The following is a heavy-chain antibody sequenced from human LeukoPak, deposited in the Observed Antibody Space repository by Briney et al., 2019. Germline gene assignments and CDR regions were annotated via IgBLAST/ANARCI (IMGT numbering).Heavy chain of an antibody. CDR2: ISAYNGNT. J-gene: IGHJ5*02. CDR1: GYTFTSYG. V-gene: IGHV1-18*01. D-gene: IGHD4-17*01. Sequence: ASVKVSCKASGYTFTSYGISWVRQAPGQGLEWMGWISAYNGNTNYAQKLQGRVTMTTDTSTSTAYMELRSLRSDDTAVYYCARIPLTYGDYDNWFDPWGQGTLVTVSS. CDR3: ARIPLTYGDYDNWFDP.